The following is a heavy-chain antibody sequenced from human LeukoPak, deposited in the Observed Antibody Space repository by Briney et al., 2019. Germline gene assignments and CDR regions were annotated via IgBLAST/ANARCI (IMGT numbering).Heavy chain of an antibody. V-gene: IGHV3-66*01. CDR3: ARVKWELPPYFDY. Sequence: GGSLRLSCAASGFTVNSNYMSWVRQAPGKGLELVSVIYSGGRTYYADSVKGRFTISRDNSKRALYLQMNSLRADDTAVYYCARVKWELPPYFDYWGQGTLVTVSS. D-gene: IGHD1-26*01. J-gene: IGHJ4*02. CDR1: GFTVNSNY. CDR2: IYSGGRT.